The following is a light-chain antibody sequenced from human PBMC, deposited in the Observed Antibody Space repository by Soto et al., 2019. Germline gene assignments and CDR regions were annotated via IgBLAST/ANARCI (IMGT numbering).Light chain of an antibody. CDR1: SSDVGGYNY. V-gene: IGLV2-11*01. J-gene: IGLJ1*01. CDR2: DVS. Sequence: ALTQPRSVSGSPGQSVTISCTGTSSDVGGYNYVSWYQQHPGKAPKLMIYDVSKRPSGVPDRFSGSKSGNTASLTISGLQAEDEADYYCCSYAGSYPLYVFGTGTKVTVL. CDR3: CSYAGSYPLYV.